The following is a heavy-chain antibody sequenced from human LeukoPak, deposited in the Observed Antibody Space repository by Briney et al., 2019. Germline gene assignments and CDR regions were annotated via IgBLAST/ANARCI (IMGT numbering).Heavy chain of an antibody. D-gene: IGHD3-10*01. CDR2: IYWDDET. CDR3: AHRQLIMVRGVTFDLLFDY. Sequence: ESGPTLVKPTETLTLTCTFFGFALTSGVGVGWIRQPPGSAPEWLAFIYWDDETRYSPFLKSRLTITKDTAKKQVVLTMANMGPADTATYYCAHRQLIMVRGVTFDLLFDYWGQGMLVTVSS. CDR1: GFALTSGVG. V-gene: IGHV2-5*02. J-gene: IGHJ4*02.